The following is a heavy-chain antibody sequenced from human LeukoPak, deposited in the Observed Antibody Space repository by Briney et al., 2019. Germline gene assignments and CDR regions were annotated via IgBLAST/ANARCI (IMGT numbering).Heavy chain of an antibody. J-gene: IGHJ4*02. CDR1: GYSFTSYW. CDR2: IYPGDSDT. Sequence: GESLKISCKGSGYSFTSYWMGWVRQMPGKGLEWMGIIYPGDSDTRYSPSFQGQVTISADKSISTAYLQWSSLKASDTAMYYCARDVKYSSGWVAIDYWGQGTLVTVSS. D-gene: IGHD6-19*01. V-gene: IGHV5-51*01. CDR3: ARDVKYSSGWVAIDY.